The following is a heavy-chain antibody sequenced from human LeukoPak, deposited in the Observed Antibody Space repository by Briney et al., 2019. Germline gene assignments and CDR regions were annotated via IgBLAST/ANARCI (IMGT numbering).Heavy chain of an antibody. V-gene: IGHV1-46*01. J-gene: IGHJ3*02. Sequence: ASVKVSCKASGYTFTSYYMHWVRQAPGQGLEWMGIINPSGGSTSYAQKFQGRVTMTRDTSTSTVYMELSSLRSEDTAVYYCARSGGRGYCSSTSCHDAFDIWGQGTMDTVSS. CDR3: ARSGGRGYCSSTSCHDAFDI. D-gene: IGHD2-2*01. CDR1: GYTFTSYY. CDR2: INPSGGST.